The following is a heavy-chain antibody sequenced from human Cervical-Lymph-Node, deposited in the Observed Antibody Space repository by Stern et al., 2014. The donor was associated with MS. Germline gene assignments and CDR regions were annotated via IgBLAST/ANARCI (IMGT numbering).Heavy chain of an antibody. V-gene: IGHV1-69*01. Sequence: VHLVESGAEVKKPGSSVKVSCKASGGTFNSYVISWVRQAPGQGLEWMGCLVTLFSTIHYAQKLQGRVTITADESRSTTYMELTSLRSDDTAVYYCARGGIGSSRLYYHFYGMDVWGQGTTVTVSS. CDR1: GGTFNSYV. CDR2: LVTLFSTI. J-gene: IGHJ6*02. D-gene: IGHD6-6*01. CDR3: ARGGIGSSRLYYHFYGMDV.